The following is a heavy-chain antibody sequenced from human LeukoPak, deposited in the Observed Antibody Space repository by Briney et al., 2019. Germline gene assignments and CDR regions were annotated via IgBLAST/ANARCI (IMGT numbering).Heavy chain of an antibody. D-gene: IGHD3-10*01. J-gene: IGHJ4*02. CDR3: ARRPSYGSGSYYRTKAYYFDY. Sequence: SETLSLTCAVYGGSFSGYYWSWIRQPPGKGLEWIGEINHSGSTNYNPSLKSRVTISVDTSKNQFSLKLSSVTAADTAVYYCARRPSYGSGSYYRTKAYYFDYWGQGTLVTVSS. V-gene: IGHV4-34*01. CDR1: GGSFSGYY. CDR2: INHSGST.